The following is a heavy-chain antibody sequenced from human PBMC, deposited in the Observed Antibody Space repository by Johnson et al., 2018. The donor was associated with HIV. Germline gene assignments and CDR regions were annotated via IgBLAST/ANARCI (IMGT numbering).Heavy chain of an antibody. V-gene: IGHV3-11*04. Sequence: QVQLVESGGGLVRPGESLRLSCVASGFTFSDSYMNWIRQAPGKGLEWIAYISSGGSGMNYADSVKGRFTVSRDNAKKSLYLQMDSLRAEDTAVYYCARDEGKTWIQLWWVLDAFDIWGQGTMVTVSS. CDR1: GFTFSDSY. CDR3: ARDEGKTWIQLWWVLDAFDI. J-gene: IGHJ3*02. CDR2: ISSGGSGM. D-gene: IGHD5-18*01.